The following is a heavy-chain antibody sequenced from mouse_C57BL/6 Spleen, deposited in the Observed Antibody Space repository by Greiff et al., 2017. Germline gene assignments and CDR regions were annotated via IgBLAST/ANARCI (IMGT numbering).Heavy chain of an antibody. Sequence: MLVESGGDLVKPGGSLKLSCAASGFTFSSYGMSWVRQTPDKRLEWVATISSGGSYTYYPDSVKGRFTISRDNAKNTLYLQMSSLKSEDTAMYYCAHGNYFDYWGQGTTRTVSS. CDR3: AHGNYFDY. V-gene: IGHV5-6*02. J-gene: IGHJ2*01. CDR1: GFTFSSYG. CDR2: ISSGGSYT.